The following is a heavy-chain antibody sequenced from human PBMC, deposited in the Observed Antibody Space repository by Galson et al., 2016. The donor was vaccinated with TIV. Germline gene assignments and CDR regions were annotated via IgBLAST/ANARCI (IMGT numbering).Heavy chain of an antibody. V-gene: IGHV3-9*01. CDR2: ISWNSGSI. CDR3: AKDFRPYSGSYFTNAYFDY. CDR1: GFTFDDYA. D-gene: IGHD1-26*01. Sequence: LRLSCAASGFTFDDYAMHWVRPAPGKGLEWVSGISWNSGSIGYADSVKGRFTISRDNAKNSLYLQMNSLGAEDTALYYCAKDFRPYSGSYFTNAYFDYWGQGTLVTVSS. J-gene: IGHJ4*02.